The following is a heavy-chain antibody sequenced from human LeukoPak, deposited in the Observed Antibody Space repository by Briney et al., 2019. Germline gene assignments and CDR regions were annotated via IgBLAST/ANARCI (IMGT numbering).Heavy chain of an antibody. Sequence: PGGSLRLSCAASGFTFSPYPMNWVRQPPGKGMEWVSYISGGSDTIHYADSVKGRFTISRNNAKNSLYLQMNSLRAEDTAVYYCARDLGRDRYFDSWGQGTLVTVSS. D-gene: IGHD5-24*01. CDR3: ARDLGRDRYFDS. CDR1: GFTFSPYP. CDR2: ISGGSDTI. V-gene: IGHV3-48*04. J-gene: IGHJ4*02.